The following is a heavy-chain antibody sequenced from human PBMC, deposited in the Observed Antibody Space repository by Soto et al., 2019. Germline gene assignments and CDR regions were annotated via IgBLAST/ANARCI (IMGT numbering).Heavy chain of an antibody. CDR1: GYTFTSYG. J-gene: IGHJ4*02. Sequence: ASVKVSCKASGYTFTSYGISWVRQAPGQGLEWMGWISAYNGNTNYAQKLQGRVTMTTDTSTSTAYMELRSLRSDDTAVYYCARDEGIIVVAGTIDYWGQGTLVTVSS. D-gene: IGHD6-19*01. CDR3: ARDEGIIVVAGTIDY. CDR2: ISAYNGNT. V-gene: IGHV1-18*01.